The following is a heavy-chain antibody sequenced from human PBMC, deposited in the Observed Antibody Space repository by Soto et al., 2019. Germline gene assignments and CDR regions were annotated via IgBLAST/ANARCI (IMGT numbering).Heavy chain of an antibody. CDR1: GFTFSDYY. CDR2: ISSSGSTI. Sequence: GGSLRLSCAASGFTFSDYYMSWIRQAPGKGLEWVSYISSSGSTIYYADSVKGRFTISRDNAKNSLYLQMNSLRAEDTAVYYCARDLRGIVVVPAADAFDIWGQGTMVTVSS. CDR3: ARDLRGIVVVPAADAFDI. V-gene: IGHV3-11*01. D-gene: IGHD2-2*01. J-gene: IGHJ3*02.